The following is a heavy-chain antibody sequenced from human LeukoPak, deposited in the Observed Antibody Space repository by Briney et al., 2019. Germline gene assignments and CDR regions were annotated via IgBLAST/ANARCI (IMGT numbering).Heavy chain of an antibody. J-gene: IGHJ3*02. CDR3: AMERRSPVAFDI. V-gene: IGHV3-21*01. CDR2: ISSSSSYT. CDR1: GFSLSSYS. D-gene: IGHD1-1*01. Sequence: GGSLRLSCAASGFSLSSYSMNSVHHAPRKGLEWVSSISSSSSYTYYADSVKGRFTISRDNAKNSLYLQMNSLRAEDTAVYYCAMERRSPVAFDIGGQGTMVTVSS.